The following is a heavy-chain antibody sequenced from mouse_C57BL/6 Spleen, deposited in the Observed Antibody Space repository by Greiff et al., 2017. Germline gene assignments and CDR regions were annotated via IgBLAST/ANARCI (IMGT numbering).Heavy chain of an antibody. CDR1: GFTFSSYG. Sequence: EVQGVESGGDLAKPGGSLKLSCAASGFTFSSYGMSWVRQTPDKRLEWVATISSGGSYTYYPDSVKGRFTISRDNAKNTQYLQLSSLKSEDTAIYDGEKRTRYYGSSDDAMDYWGQGTSVTVSS. D-gene: IGHD1-1*01. CDR2: ISSGGSYT. CDR3: EKRTRYYGSSDDAMDY. J-gene: IGHJ4*01. V-gene: IGHV5-6*01.